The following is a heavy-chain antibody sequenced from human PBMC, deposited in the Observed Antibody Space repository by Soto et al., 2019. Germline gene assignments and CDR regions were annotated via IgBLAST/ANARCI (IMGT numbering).Heavy chain of an antibody. V-gene: IGHV5-51*01. J-gene: IGHJ4*02. CDR3: ARGYSSSWIDY. Sequence: GESLKIFCKGSGYSFTSYWIGWVPQLPGKGLEWMGIIYSGDSDTNYSPSFQGQVTISADKSISTAYLQWSSLKASDTAMYYCARGYSSSWIDYWGQGTLVTVSS. CDR1: GYSFTSYW. CDR2: IYSGDSDT. D-gene: IGHD6-13*01.